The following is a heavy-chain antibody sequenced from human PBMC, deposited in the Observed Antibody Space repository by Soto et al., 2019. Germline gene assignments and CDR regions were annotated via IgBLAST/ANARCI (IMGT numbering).Heavy chain of an antibody. D-gene: IGHD4-17*01. CDR2: IIPIFGTA. CDR3: ARGHYGDYVFYFDY. Sequence: ASVKVSCKASGGTFSSYAISWVRQAPGQGLEWMGGIIPIFGTANYAQKFQGRVTITADESTSTAYMELSSLRSEDTAVYYCARGHYGDYVFYFDYWGQGTLVTVSS. CDR1: GGTFSSYA. V-gene: IGHV1-69*13. J-gene: IGHJ4*02.